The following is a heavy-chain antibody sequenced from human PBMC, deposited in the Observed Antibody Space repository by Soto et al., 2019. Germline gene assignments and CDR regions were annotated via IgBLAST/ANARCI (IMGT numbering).Heavy chain of an antibody. V-gene: IGHV4-39*01. CDR3: ARLYSPAKAWVDY. CDR1: GGSISSSSYY. J-gene: IGHJ4*02. D-gene: IGHD2-15*01. CDR2: IYYSGST. Sequence: PSETLSLTCTVSGGSISSSSYYWGWIRQPPGKGLEWIGSIYYSGSTYYNPSLKSRVTISVDTSKNQFSLKLSSVTAADTAVYYCARLYSPAKAWVDYWGQGTLVTRLL.